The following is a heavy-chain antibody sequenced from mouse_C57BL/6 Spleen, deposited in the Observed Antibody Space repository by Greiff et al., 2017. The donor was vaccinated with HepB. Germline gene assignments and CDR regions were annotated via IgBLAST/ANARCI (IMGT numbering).Heavy chain of an antibody. D-gene: IGHD1-1*01. V-gene: IGHV14-3*01. CDR2: IDPANGNT. J-gene: IGHJ1*03. CDR1: GFNIKNTY. CDR3: ARYYYGSSWYFDV. Sequence: VQLQQSVAELVRPGASVKLSCTASGFNIKNTYMHWVKQRPEQGLEWIGRIDPANGNTKYAPKFQGKATITADTSSNTSYRQLSSLTSEDTAIYYCARYYYGSSWYFDVWGTGTTVTVSS.